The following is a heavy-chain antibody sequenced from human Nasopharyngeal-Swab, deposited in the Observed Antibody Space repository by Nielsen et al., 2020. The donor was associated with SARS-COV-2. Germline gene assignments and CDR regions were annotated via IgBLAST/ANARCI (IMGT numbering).Heavy chain of an antibody. J-gene: IGHJ4*02. CDR3: ARARIAAAGYYFDY. Sequence: GESLKISCAASGFTFSSYDMHWVRKATGKGLDWVSAIGTAGDTYYPGSVKGRFTISRENAKNSLYLQMNSLRAGDTAVYYCARARIAAAGYYFDYWGQGTLVTVSS. D-gene: IGHD6-13*01. CDR1: GFTFSSYD. CDR2: IGTAGDT. V-gene: IGHV3-13*01.